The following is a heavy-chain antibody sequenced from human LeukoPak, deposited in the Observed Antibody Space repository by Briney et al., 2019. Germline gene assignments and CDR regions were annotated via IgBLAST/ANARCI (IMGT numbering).Heavy chain of an antibody. CDR2: IYYSGST. J-gene: IGHJ6*02. CDR3: ARHLLRDYGFYYYYGMDV. Sequence: PLETLSLTCTVSGYSISSGYFWGWIRQPPGKGLEWIGYIYYSGSTNYNPSLKSRVTISVDTSKNQFSLKLSSVTAADTAVYYCARHLLRDYGFYYYYGMDVWGQGTTVTVSS. CDR1: GYSISSGYF. D-gene: IGHD4-17*01. V-gene: IGHV4-38-2*02.